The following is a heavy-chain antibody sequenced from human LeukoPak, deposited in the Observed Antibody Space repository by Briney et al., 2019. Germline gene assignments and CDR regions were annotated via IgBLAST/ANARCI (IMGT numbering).Heavy chain of an antibody. CDR2: INHSGSN. D-gene: IGHD6-13*01. CDR3: ARGSSSTWDDPFDI. Sequence: PSETLSLTCAVYGGSFSGYYWSWIRQPPGKGLEWIGEINHSGSNNYNPSLKSRVTISVDTSKNQFSLKLTSVTAADTAVYFCARGSSSTWDDPFDIWGQGTMVTVSS. J-gene: IGHJ3*02. CDR1: GGSFSGYY. V-gene: IGHV4-34*01.